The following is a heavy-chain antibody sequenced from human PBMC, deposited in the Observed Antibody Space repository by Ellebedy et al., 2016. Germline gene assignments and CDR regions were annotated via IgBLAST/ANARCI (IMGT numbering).Heavy chain of an antibody. V-gene: IGHV4-34*01. CDR3: ARGDYGSGSYYKLRYYYGMDV. D-gene: IGHD3-10*01. J-gene: IGHJ6*02. CDR1: GGSFSGYY. CDR2: INHSGST. Sequence: SETLSLXXAVYGGSFSGYYWSWIRQPPGKGLEWIGEINHSGSTNYNPSLKSRVTISVDTSKNQFSLKLSSVTAADTAVYYCARGDYGSGSYYKLRYYYGMDVWGQGTTVTVSS.